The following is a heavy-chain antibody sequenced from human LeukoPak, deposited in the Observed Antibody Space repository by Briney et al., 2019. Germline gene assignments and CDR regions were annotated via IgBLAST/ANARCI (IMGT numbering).Heavy chain of an antibody. V-gene: IGHV1-8*01. CDR1: GYTFTRSD. Sequence: ASLWGSCEGSGYTFTRSDINCGRQATGHGLEWMGWMTPNSGNTGYAQKFQGRVTMTRNTSISTAYMELSSLRSEDTAVYYCARSLWFGELAGDYWGQGTLVAVPS. J-gene: IGHJ4*02. D-gene: IGHD3-10*01. CDR3: ARSLWFGELAGDY. CDR2: MTPNSGNT.